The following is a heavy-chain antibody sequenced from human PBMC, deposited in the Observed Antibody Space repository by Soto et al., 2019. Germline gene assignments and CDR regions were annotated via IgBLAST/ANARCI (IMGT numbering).Heavy chain of an antibody. CDR1: GGSISRSSYY. J-gene: IGHJ6*02. D-gene: IGHD3-3*01. Sequence: SETLSLTCTVSGGSISRSSYYWGWIRQPPGKGLEWIGSIYYSGSTYYNPSLKSRVTISVDTSKNQFSLKLSSVTAAATAVYYCASLTIFGLVILPRYYYYGMDVWGQGTMVTVSS. CDR3: ASLTIFGLVILPRYYYYGMDV. CDR2: IYYSGST. V-gene: IGHV4-39*01.